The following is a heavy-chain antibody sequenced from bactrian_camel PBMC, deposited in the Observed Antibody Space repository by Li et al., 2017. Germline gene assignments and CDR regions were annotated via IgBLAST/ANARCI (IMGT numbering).Heavy chain of an antibody. CDR1: GFTFSRHW. D-gene: IGHD7*01. CDR2: IDTDGTTA. CDR3: AAPGARYARYPLREYAYDY. Sequence: HVQLVESGGGEVLPGGSLRLTCVASGFTFSRHWMYWVRQAPGKGLEWVATIDTDGTTAIHSEGVKGRFTISRDNAKNTVYLQMNNLKPEDTAMYYCAAPGARYARYPLREYAYDYWGQGTQVT. J-gene: IGHJ4*01. V-gene: IGHV3S6*01.